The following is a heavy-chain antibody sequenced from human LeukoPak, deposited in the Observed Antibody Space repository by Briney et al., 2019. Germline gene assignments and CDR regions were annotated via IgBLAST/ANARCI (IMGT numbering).Heavy chain of an antibody. Sequence: PSETLSLTCTVSGGYISSYYWSWIRQPPGKGLEWIGNIYYSGSTNYNPSLKSRVTISVDTSKNQFSLRLSSVTAADTAVYYCARQSYTAYYYYGMDVWGQGTTVTVSS. J-gene: IGHJ6*02. CDR1: GGYISSYY. CDR3: ARQSYTAYYYYGMDV. D-gene: IGHD3-10*01. V-gene: IGHV4-59*08. CDR2: IYYSGST.